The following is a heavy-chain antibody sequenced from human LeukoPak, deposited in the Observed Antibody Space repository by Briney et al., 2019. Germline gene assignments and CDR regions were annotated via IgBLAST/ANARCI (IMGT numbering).Heavy chain of an antibody. J-gene: IGHJ4*02. Sequence: SETLSLTCTVSGGSISSYYWSWIRQPPGKGLEWIGYIYYSGSTNYNPSLKSRVTISVDTSKNQFSLKLSSVTAADTAVYYCAREGRSSGGVFDYWGQGTLVTVSS. V-gene: IGHV4-59*01. CDR3: AREGRSSGGVFDY. CDR1: GGSISSYY. D-gene: IGHD6-19*01. CDR2: IYYSGST.